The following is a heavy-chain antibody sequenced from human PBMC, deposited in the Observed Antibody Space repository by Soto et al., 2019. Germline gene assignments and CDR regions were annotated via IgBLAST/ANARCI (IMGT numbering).Heavy chain of an antibody. CDR1: GGSISSYY. CDR3: PGASIYIWGSYRYSGALDY. J-gene: IGHJ4*02. D-gene: IGHD3-16*02. V-gene: IGHV4-59*01. Sequence: SETLSLTCTVSGGSISSYYWSWIRQPPGKGLEWIGYIYYSGSTNYNPSLKSRVTISVDTSKNQFSLKLSSVTAADTPVIYCPGASIYIWGSYRYSGALDYWGQGTLVTVSS. CDR2: IYYSGST.